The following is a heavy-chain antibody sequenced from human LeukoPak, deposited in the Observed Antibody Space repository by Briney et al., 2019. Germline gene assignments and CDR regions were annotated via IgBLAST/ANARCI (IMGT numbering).Heavy chain of an antibody. V-gene: IGHV3-30-3*02. CDR2: ISYDRSNK. CDR1: GDTLSSYV. CDR3: ASSPPTGNHYYYYGMDV. Sequence: GRSLRVSPVPTGDTLSSYVIDWVREAPGRGLGRVAVISYDRSNKYNADSVKGRFTISRDNSKNTLYLQMNSLRAEDTAVYYCASSPPTGNHYYYYGMDVWGQGTTVTVSS. J-gene: IGHJ6*02. D-gene: IGHD1-1*01.